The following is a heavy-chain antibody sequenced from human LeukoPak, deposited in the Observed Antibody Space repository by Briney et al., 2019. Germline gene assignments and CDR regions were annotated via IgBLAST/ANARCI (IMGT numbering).Heavy chain of an antibody. J-gene: IGHJ4*02. CDR1: GFTFSDYY. CDR3: ARNWYYYDSSGYGGPLDY. D-gene: IGHD3-22*01. V-gene: IGHV3-11*01. Sequence: PGGSLRLSCAASGFTFSDYYMSWIRQAPGKGLEWVSYISSSGSTIYYADSVKGRFTISRDNAKNSLYLQMNSLRAEDTAVYYCARNWYYYDSSGYGGPLDYWGQGTLVTVSS. CDR2: ISSSGSTI.